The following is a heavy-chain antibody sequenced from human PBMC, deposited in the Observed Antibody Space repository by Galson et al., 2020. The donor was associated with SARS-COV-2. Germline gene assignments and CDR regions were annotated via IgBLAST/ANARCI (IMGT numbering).Heavy chain of an antibody. Sequence: SGPPLAQPTQTLTLTCTFSGFPLSTSAMYVSWIRHPPGKALEWLTLIDWDDDQYYSTSLKTRHTISKDTSKNQVAFTMTNMDPVDTATYYCARIGYSSILGLDYWGQGTLVTVSA. CDR1: GFPLSTSAMY. CDR3: ARIGYSSILGLDY. J-gene: IGHJ4*02. V-gene: IGHV2-70*01. D-gene: IGHD6-13*01. CDR2: IDWDDDQ.